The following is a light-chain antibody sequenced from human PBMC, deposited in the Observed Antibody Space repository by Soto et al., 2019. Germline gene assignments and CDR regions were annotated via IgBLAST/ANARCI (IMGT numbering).Light chain of an antibody. CDR3: SSYAGSNNLV. CDR1: SSDVGGYNY. V-gene: IGLV2-8*01. Sequence: QSVLTQPPSASGSPGQSVILSCTGTSSDVGGYNYVSWYQQYPGKAPRLMISEVSRRPSGVPDRFSGSKSGNTASLTVSGLQAEDEADYYCSSYAGSNNLVFGGGTKLTVL. J-gene: IGLJ2*01. CDR2: EVS.